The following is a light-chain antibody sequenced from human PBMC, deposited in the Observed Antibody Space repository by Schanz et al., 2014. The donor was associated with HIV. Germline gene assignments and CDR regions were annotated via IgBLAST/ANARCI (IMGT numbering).Light chain of an antibody. Sequence: EIVLTQSPGTLSLFPGERAALSCRASQTITSNFLAWYQQRPGQAPRLLIYGASNRATGVPDRFSGSGSGTDFTLTISRLEPEDFAVYYCQYFGNSGGTFGGGTKVEIK. CDR3: QYFGNSGGT. CDR2: GAS. V-gene: IGKV3-20*01. J-gene: IGKJ4*01. CDR1: QTITSNF.